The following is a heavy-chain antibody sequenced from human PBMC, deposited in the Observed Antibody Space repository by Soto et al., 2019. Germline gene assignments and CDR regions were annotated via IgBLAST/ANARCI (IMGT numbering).Heavy chain of an antibody. J-gene: IGHJ4*02. CDR2: ISGSGGST. Sequence: EVQLLESGGGLVQPGGSLRLSCAASGFTFSNYAVTWVRQAPGKGLEWVSTISGSGGSTYYADSVKGRFTISRDNSKNTLYLQMYSLRAEDTAVYYCAKDQGSSWYEIDSWGQGTLVIVSS. CDR3: AKDQGSSWYEIDS. CDR1: GFTFSNYA. V-gene: IGHV3-23*01. D-gene: IGHD6-13*01.